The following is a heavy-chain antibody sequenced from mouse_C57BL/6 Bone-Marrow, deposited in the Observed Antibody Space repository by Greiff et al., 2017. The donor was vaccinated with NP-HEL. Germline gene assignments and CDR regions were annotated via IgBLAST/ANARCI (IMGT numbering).Heavy chain of an antibody. CDR2: IYPRSGNT. CDR1: GYTFTSYG. Sequence: LQESGAELARPGASVKLSCKASGYTFTSYGISWVKQRTGQGLEWIGEIYPRSGNTYYNEKFKGKATLTADKSSSTAYMELRSLTSEDSAVYFCATTAWFAYWGQGTLVTVSA. V-gene: IGHV1-81*01. D-gene: IGHD1-1*01. CDR3: ATTAWFAY. J-gene: IGHJ3*01.